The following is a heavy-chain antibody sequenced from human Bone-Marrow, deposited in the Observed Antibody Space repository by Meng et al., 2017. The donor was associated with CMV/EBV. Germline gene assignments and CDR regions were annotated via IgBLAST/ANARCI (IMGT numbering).Heavy chain of an antibody. D-gene: IGHD2-2*02. Sequence: SETLSLTCTVSGGSISSSSYYWGWIRQPPGKGLEWIGSIYYSGSTYYNPSLKSRVTISVDTSKNQFSLKLSSVTAADTAVYYCAPSDCSSTSCYNPDAFDIWGQGTRVTGSS. CDR3: APSDCSSTSCYNPDAFDI. CDR1: GGSISSSSYY. J-gene: IGHJ3*02. V-gene: IGHV4-39*07. CDR2: IYYSGST.